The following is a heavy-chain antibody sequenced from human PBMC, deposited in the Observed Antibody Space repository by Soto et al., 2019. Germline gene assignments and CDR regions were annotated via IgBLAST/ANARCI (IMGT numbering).Heavy chain of an antibody. CDR1: GYTFTSYY. Sequence: ASVKLSCKASGYTFTSYYMHSLRQPPGQGLEWMGIINPSGGSTSYAQKYQGRVTMTRDTSTSTVYMELSSLRAEDTAVYYCAKAKDSSSWYPVYFQHWGQGTLVTVSS. J-gene: IGHJ1*01. CDR3: AKAKDSSSWYPVYFQH. V-gene: IGHV1-46*01. CDR2: INPSGGST. D-gene: IGHD6-13*01.